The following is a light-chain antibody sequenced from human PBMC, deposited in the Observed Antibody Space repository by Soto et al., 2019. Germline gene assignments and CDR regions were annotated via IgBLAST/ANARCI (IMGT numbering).Light chain of an antibody. CDR1: QSISGN. CDR3: HQSYSAPWT. V-gene: IGKV1-39*01. Sequence: DRVTFTCQASQSISGNLNWYQQKPGKAPNLLIYAASSLQSGVPSRFSGSASGTDFTLTISSLQPEDFATYYCHQSYSAPWTFGQGSKVAIK. J-gene: IGKJ1*01. CDR2: AAS.